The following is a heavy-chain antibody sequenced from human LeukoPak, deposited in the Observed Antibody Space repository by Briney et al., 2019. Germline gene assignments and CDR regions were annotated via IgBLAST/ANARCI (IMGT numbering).Heavy chain of an antibody. Sequence: SETLSLTCAVYGGSFSGHYWTWIRQPPGQGLEWIGEINYSGSTNCNPSLQSRVTISVDTSKNQFSLKLRSVTAADTAVYYCARRADSGSYYDDYWGQGTLVTVSS. CDR3: ARRADSGSYYDDY. CDR2: INYSGST. D-gene: IGHD1-26*01. J-gene: IGHJ4*02. CDR1: GGSFSGHY. V-gene: IGHV4-34*01.